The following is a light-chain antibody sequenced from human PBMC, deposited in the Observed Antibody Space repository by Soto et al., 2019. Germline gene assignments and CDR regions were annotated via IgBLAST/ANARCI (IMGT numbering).Light chain of an antibody. CDR2: GAS. Sequence: DIQMTQSPSTLSASVGGRVTITCRASQSVGTWVAWYQQKPGKAPKLLIYGASNLESGVPSRFSGSGSGTEFTLTITTLQPDDFSTYFCQLYNRNTWSFGPGPKVDI. J-gene: IGKJ1*01. CDR1: QSVGTW. V-gene: IGKV1-5*01. CDR3: QLYNRNTWS.